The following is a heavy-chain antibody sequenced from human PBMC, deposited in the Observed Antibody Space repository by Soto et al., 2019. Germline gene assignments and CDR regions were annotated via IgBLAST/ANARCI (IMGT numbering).Heavy chain of an antibody. J-gene: IGHJ3*02. CDR2: IKSKTDGGTT. D-gene: IGHD3-22*01. CDR3: TTEMEFYDSSGPSPDAFDI. Sequence: GGSLRLSCAASGFTFSNAWMNWVRQAPGKGLEWVGRIKSKTDGGTTDYAAPVKGRFTISRDDSKNTLYLQMNSLKTEDTAVYYCTTEMEFYDSSGPSPDAFDIWGQRTTVTGSS. CDR1: GFTFSNAW. V-gene: IGHV3-15*07.